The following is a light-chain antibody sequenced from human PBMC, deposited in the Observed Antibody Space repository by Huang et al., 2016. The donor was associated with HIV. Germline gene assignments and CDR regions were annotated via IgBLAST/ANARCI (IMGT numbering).Light chain of an antibody. V-gene: IGKV3-15*01. CDR3: QQYNNWPPLLT. Sequence: EIVLTQSPATLSLSPGERAALSCRATQNINNNLAWYQQKPGQSPRLLIYGASTRATGIPARLRGSGSGTEFTLTISSLQSEDFAVYYCQQYNNWPPLLTFGGGTKVEIK. CDR2: GAS. CDR1: QNINNN. J-gene: IGKJ4*01.